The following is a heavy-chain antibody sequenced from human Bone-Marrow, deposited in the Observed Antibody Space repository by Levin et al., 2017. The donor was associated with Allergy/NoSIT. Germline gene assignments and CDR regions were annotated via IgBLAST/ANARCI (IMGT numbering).Heavy chain of an antibody. D-gene: IGHD1-14*01. Sequence: GASVKVSCKTSGYNFDDFAITWVRQVPGQGLEWMGSIIGYNGDTNYAQKFRGRVTLTKDTYTRTVYMQLRRLRPDDTAVFYCARFQGIVAEPPVTTHYGMDVWGQGTTVIVSS. J-gene: IGHJ6*02. CDR2: IIGYNGDT. V-gene: IGHV1-18*01. CDR3: ARFQGIVAEPPVTTHYGMDV. CDR1: GYNFDDFA.